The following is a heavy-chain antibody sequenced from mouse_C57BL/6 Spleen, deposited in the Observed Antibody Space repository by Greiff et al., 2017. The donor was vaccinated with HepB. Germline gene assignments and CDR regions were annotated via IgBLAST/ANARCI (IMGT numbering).Heavy chain of an antibody. Sequence: VQLQQPGAELVKPGASVKLSCKASGYTFTSYWMQWVKQRPGQGLEWIGEIDPSDSYTNYNQKFKGKATLTVDTSSSTAYMQLSSLTSEDSAVYDCARWDYYGSGYFDVWGTGTTVTVSS. D-gene: IGHD1-1*01. CDR2: IDPSDSYT. V-gene: IGHV1-50*01. CDR1: GYTFTSYW. J-gene: IGHJ1*03. CDR3: ARWDYYGSGYFDV.